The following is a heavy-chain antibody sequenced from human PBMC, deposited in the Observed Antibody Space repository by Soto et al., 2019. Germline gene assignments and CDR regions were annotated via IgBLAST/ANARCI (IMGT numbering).Heavy chain of an antibody. J-gene: IGHJ4*02. CDR1: GGTFSSYT. D-gene: IGHD1-1*01. Sequence: QVQLVQSGAEVKKPGSSVKVSCKASGGTFSSYTISWVRQAPGQGLEWMGRIIPILGIANYAQKFQGRVTITADKSTSAAYMELSSLRSEDTAVYYCARGFLMATTYDYWGQGTLVTVSS. CDR2: IIPILGIA. V-gene: IGHV1-69*02. CDR3: ARGFLMATTYDY.